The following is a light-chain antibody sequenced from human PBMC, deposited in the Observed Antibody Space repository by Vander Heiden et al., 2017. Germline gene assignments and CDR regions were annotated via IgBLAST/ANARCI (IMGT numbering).Light chain of an antibody. V-gene: IGKV1-39*01. J-gene: IGKJ1*01. CDR2: AAS. CDR1: QSISSY. CDR3: QQSYSTPRT. Sequence: DIQITHSPSSLSASVGDRVTITCRASQSISSYLNWYQQKPGKPPKLLIYAASSLQSGVPSRFSGSGSGTDFTLTISSLQPEEFATYYCQQSYSTPRTFGQGTKVEIK.